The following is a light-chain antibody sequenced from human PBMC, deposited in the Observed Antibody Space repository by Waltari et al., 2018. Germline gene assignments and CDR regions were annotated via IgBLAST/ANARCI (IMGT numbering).Light chain of an antibody. V-gene: IGLV1-44*01. Sequence: QSVVTQPPSASGAPGQRVTISCSGSTSHIGRNSVSWYQHVPGTAPKVLIYGDNQRPSGVPDRFSGSKSGTSASLAISGLQSEDEADYYCSTWDDSLRGSVFGGGTKLTVL. J-gene: IGLJ3*02. CDR1: TSHIGRNS. CDR2: GDN. CDR3: STWDDSLRGSV.